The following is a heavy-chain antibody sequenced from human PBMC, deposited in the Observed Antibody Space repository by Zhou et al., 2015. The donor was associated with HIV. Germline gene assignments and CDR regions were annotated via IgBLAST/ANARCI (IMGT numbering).Heavy chain of an antibody. CDR1: GGTFSSYA. J-gene: IGHJ6*02. Sequence: QVQLVQSGAEVKKPGSSVKVSCKASGGTFSSYAISWVRQAPGQGLEWMGGIIPIFGTANYAQKFQGRVTITADESTSTAYMELSSLRSEDTAVYYCARDLQGGYGDSSPGRDYYGMDVWGQGTTVTVSS. CDR3: ARDLQGGYGDSSPGRDYYGMDV. D-gene: IGHD4-17*01. V-gene: IGHV1-69*01. CDR2: IIPIFGTA.